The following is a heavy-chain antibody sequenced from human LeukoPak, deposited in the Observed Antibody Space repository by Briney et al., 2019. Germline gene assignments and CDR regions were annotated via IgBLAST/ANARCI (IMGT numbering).Heavy chain of an antibody. CDR1: GYTFTSYD. J-gene: IGHJ5*02. CDR2: MNPNSGNT. D-gene: IGHD6-19*01. CDR3: ARGVNEQWLVGGLDWFDP. V-gene: IGHV1-8*03. Sequence: GASVKVSCKASGYTFTSYDINWVRQATGQGLEWMGWMNPNSGNTGYAQKFQGRVTITRNTSISTAYTELSSLRSEDTAVYYCARGVNEQWLVGGLDWFDPWGQGTLVTVSS.